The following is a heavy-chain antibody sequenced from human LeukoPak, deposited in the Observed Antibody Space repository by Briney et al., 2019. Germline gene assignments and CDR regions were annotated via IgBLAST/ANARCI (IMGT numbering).Heavy chain of an antibody. CDR1: GFTFDDYA. V-gene: IGHV3-9*01. D-gene: IGHD2-21*02. CDR3: AKDDCGGDCRTCDF. CDR2: INWNSGTM. J-gene: IGHJ4*02. Sequence: GGSLRLSCAASGFTFDDYAMHRVRQAPGKGLEWVSGINWNSGTMGYADSVKGRFTISRDNAKNSLYLQMNSLRGEDTALYYCAKDDCGGDCRTCDFWGQGTLVTVSS.